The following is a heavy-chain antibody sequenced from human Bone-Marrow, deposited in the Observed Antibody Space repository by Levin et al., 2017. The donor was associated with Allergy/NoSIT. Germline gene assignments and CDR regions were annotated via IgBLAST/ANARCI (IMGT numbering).Heavy chain of an antibody. CDR1: GGSISSYW. Sequence: SQTLSLTCTVSGGSISSYWWTWIRQPPGERLEWIGYIYNSETTNNNPSLRRRVTISLDTSRNQISLKLTSVTAADAAVYYCARGVRVGNTGYYFDTWGQGTLVTVSS. D-gene: IGHD4-23*01. CDR3: ARGVRVGNTGYYFDT. J-gene: IGHJ4*02. V-gene: IGHV4-59*01. CDR2: IYNSETT.